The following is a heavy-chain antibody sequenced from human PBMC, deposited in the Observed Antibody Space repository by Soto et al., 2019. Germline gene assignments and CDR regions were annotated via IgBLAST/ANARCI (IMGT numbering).Heavy chain of an antibody. CDR2: LSGSGST. D-gene: IGHD3-10*01. Sequence: EVQLLESGGGLVQPGGSLRLSCAASGFTFSTYAMTWVRQAPGKGLAWLSSLSGSGSTYYADSVKGRFTISRDNSKNTLYLQMNCLRAEDTAVYYCAKVISTSGSSLWGRGTLVTVSS. CDR1: GFTFSTYA. CDR3: AKVISTSGSSL. V-gene: IGHV3-23*01. J-gene: IGHJ4*02.